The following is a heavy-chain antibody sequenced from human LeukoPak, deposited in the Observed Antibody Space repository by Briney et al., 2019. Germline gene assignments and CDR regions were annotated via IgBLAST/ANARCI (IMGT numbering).Heavy chain of an antibody. Sequence: ETLSLTCTVSGDSINNNNYYWGWIRQPPGKGLEWVSGISAGGDGTYHADPVKGRFTISRDNSKNTLYLQMNSLRVEDTAIYYCVKSDCGSDGCKLLNYWGQGTLVTVSS. J-gene: IGHJ4*02. CDR1: GDSINNNNYY. D-gene: IGHD2-21*01. V-gene: IGHV3-23*01. CDR3: VKSDCGSDGCKLLNY. CDR2: ISAGGDGT.